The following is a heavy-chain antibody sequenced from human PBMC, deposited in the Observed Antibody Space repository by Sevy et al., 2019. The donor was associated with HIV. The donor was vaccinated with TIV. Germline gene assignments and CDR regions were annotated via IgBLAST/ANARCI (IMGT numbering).Heavy chain of an antibody. J-gene: IGHJ4*02. CDR2: IGTAAGVT. CDR3: ARCPGHYSIDY. Sequence: GGSLRLSCAASGFTFNTYSLIWVRQTPGKGLEWLSFIGTAAGVTYYADSVKGRFTISRDNVKNSMYLQMNSLRDEDTAVYYCARCPGHYSIDYWGQGTLVTVSS. CDR1: GFTFNTYS. V-gene: IGHV3-48*02. D-gene: IGHD2-21*01.